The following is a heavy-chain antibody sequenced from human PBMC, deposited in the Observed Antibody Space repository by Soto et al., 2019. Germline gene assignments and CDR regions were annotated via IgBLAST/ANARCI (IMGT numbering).Heavy chain of an antibody. CDR1: GFTFSSYA. CDR3: AKDTAGRGYSYGSSY. D-gene: IGHD5-18*01. Sequence: GGSLRLSCAASGFTFSSYAMSWVRQAPGKGLEWVSAISGSGGSTYYADSVKGRFTISGDNSKNTLYLQMNSLRAEDTAVYYCAKDTAGRGYSYGSSYWGQGTLVTVSS. J-gene: IGHJ4*02. V-gene: IGHV3-23*01. CDR2: ISGSGGST.